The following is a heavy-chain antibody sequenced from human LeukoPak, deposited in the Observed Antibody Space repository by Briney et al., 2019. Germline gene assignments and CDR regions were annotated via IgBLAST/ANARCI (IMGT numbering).Heavy chain of an antibody. D-gene: IGHD3-10*01. CDR3: ASETYYYGSGSHPRYGMDV. CDR2: INHSGST. Sequence: SETLSLTCAVYGGSFSGYYWSWIRQPPGKGLEWIGEINHSGSTNYNPSLKSRVTISVDTSKNQFSLKLSSVTAADTAVYYCASETYYYGSGSHPRYGMDVWGQGTTVTVSS. J-gene: IGHJ6*02. CDR1: GGSFSGYY. V-gene: IGHV4-34*01.